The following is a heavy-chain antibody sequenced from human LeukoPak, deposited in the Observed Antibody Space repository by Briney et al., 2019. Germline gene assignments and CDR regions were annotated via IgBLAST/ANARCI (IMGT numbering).Heavy chain of an antibody. D-gene: IGHD5-18*01. CDR2: ISACNGNT. CDR3: ARGGTVVDTANPFDY. Sequence: ASVKVSCKASGYSFSSYVISWMRQAPGQRLEWMGWISACNGNTNYAQKFQGRVTMTTDTSTITVYMELRSLRSDDTAVYYCARGGTVVDTANPFDYWGQGTLVTVSS. V-gene: IGHV1-18*01. CDR1: GYSFSSYV. J-gene: IGHJ4*02.